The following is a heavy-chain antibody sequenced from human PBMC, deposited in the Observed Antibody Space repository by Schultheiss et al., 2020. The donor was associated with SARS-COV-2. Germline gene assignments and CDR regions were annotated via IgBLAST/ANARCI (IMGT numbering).Heavy chain of an antibody. CDR1: EDSVSSNSAA. Sequence: SQTLSLTCAISEDSVSSNSAAWNWIRQSPSRGLEWLGRTYYRSRWYNDYAVSVRSRISVSPDTSQNQFSLQLNSVTPQDTAVYYCARDGAGFYYFDYWGQGTPVTVSS. CDR3: ARDGAGFYYFDY. CDR2: TYYRSRWYN. V-gene: IGHV6-1*01. D-gene: IGHD2/OR15-2a*01. J-gene: IGHJ4*02.